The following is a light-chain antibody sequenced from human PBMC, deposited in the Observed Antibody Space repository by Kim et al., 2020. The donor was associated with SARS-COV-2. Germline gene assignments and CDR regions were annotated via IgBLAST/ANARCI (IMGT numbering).Light chain of an antibody. V-gene: IGKV1D-13*01. CDR3: QQFKNYPRT. CDR2: DVS. CDR1: QDITTA. J-gene: IGKJ1*01. Sequence: GDRVTITCRASQDITTALAWYQQKPGKTPKLLMSDVSTLESGVPSRFSGSGSGTDFTLTIGSLQPEDFATYYCQQFKNYPRTFGQGTNVDIK.